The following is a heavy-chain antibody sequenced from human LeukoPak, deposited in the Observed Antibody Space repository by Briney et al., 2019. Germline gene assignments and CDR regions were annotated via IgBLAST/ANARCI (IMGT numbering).Heavy chain of an antibody. Sequence: ASVKVSCKASGYTFTDYYIHWVRQAPGQGLEWMGRTNPNSGVTNYAQKFQGRVTMTRDTSINAAYMELSSLRSDDTAMYYCARGLVGATGNWGQGTLVTVSS. D-gene: IGHD1-26*01. CDR3: ARGLVGATGN. J-gene: IGHJ4*02. CDR1: GYTFTDYY. V-gene: IGHV1-2*02. CDR2: TNPNSGVT.